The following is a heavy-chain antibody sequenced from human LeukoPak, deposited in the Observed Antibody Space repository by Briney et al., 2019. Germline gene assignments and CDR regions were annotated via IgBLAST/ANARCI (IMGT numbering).Heavy chain of an antibody. CDR1: GFSFSSYW. Sequence: GGSLRLSCAASGFSFSSYWMSWVRQAPGKGLEWVSSISSSSSYIYYADSVKGRFTISRDNAKNSLYLQMNSLRAEDTAVHYCARDRSGSYLGAFDIWGQGTMVTVSS. CDR3: ARDRSGSYLGAFDI. V-gene: IGHV3-21*01. J-gene: IGHJ3*02. D-gene: IGHD1-26*01. CDR2: ISSSSSYI.